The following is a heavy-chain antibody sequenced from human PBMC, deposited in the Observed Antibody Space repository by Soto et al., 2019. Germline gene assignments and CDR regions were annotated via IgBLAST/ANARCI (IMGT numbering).Heavy chain of an antibody. D-gene: IGHD1-26*01. Sequence: GGSLRLSCAASGFPFDTSAMIWVRQAPGKGPEWLSLISGGGYLAYYAESVKGRFTSSRDNSKNTLYLQMTFLRVDDTAVYYCAKFSGDFPVYNGLNVWGQGTTFTVSS. V-gene: IGHV3-23*01. CDR3: AKFSGDFPVYNGLNV. CDR2: ISGGGYLA. CDR1: GFPFDTSA. J-gene: IGHJ6*02.